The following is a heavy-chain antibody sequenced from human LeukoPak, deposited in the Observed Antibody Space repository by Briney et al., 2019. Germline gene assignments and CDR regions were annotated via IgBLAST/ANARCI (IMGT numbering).Heavy chain of an antibody. D-gene: IGHD2-15*01. V-gene: IGHV3-30*18. CDR2: ISYDGSNK. Sequence: GGSLRLSCAASGFIFSSYWMSWVRQAPGKGLEWVAVISYDGSNKYYADSVKGRFTISRDNSKNTLYLQMNSLRAEDTAIYYCAKNGDRGAYCTGGTCYPYFYYYMDVWGKGTTVTI. CDR1: GFIFSSYW. CDR3: AKNGDRGAYCTGGTCYPYFYYYMDV. J-gene: IGHJ6*03.